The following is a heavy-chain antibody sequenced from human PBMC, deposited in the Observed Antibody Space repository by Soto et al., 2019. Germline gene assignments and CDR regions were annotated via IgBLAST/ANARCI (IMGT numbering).Heavy chain of an antibody. D-gene: IGHD3-16*01. CDR3: ARDHGAMITFGGAVDY. J-gene: IGHJ4*02. CDR2: ISAYNGNT. V-gene: IGHV1-18*01. CDR1: GYTFTSYG. Sequence: ASVKVSCKASGYTFTSYGISWVRQAPGQGLEWMGWISAYNGNTNYAQKLQGRVTMTTDTSTSTAYMELRSLRSDDTAVYYCARDHGAMITFGGAVDYWGQGTLVTVSS.